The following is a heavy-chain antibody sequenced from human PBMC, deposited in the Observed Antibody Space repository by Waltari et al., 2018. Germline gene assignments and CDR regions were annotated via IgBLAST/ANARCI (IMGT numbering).Heavy chain of an antibody. V-gene: IGHV1-58*01. CDR2: IVVGSGNT. Sequence: QMQLVQSGPEVKKPGTSVKVSCKASGFNFTSSAVPWVRQARGQRLEWIGWIVVGSGNTNYAQKFQERVTITRDMSTSTAYMELSSLRSEDTAVYYCAAGGSYDFWSGYYNWGQGTLVTVSS. D-gene: IGHD3-3*01. CDR1: GFNFTSSA. CDR3: AAGGSYDFWSGYYN. J-gene: IGHJ1*01.